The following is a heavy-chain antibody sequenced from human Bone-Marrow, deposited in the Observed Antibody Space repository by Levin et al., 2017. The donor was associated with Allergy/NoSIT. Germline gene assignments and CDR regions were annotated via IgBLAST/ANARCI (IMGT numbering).Heavy chain of an antibody. D-gene: IGHD3-3*01. J-gene: IGHJ6*02. CDR2: ISGYNGNT. CDR1: GYSVTNYG. V-gene: IGHV1-18*01. Sequence: ASVKVSCKSFGYSVTNYGITWVRQAPGQGLEWVGWISGYNGNTKYARKVQGRITMTTDTSTSTTYMDLRGLRSDDPAVYYCARERGILRFLEWPHSAMDVWGQGTTVTVSS. CDR3: ARERGILRFLEWPHSAMDV.